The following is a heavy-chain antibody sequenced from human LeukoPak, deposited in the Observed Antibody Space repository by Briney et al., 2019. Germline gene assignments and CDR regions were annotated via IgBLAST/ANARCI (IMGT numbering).Heavy chain of an antibody. Sequence: PSGTLPLTCTVSGGSISRSDYYWSWLRQPPGKGLEWVGFSDDSGNTFYNPSLRSRVSISVDTSRNRFSLRMSSVTAADTAVYYCAASKNWFFDFWGQGTLVTVSS. V-gene: IGHV4-30-4*01. D-gene: IGHD3-9*01. CDR3: AASKNWFFDF. CDR2: SDDSGNT. J-gene: IGHJ4*02. CDR1: GGSISRSDYY.